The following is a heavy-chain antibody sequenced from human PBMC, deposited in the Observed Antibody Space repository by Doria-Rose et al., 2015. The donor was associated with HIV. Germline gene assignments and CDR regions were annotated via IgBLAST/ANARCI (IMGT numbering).Heavy chain of an antibody. V-gene: IGHV4-31*03. Sequence: CSVSGASVSSRGYYWNWIRQVPGKGLESLGYTYYTGTSDYSPSLKSRLNMAVDTSKDQFSLKLSFVTVADTAVYYCARMGSYRELDYWGQGALVIVSA. D-gene: IGHD3-3*01. CDR3: ARMGSYRELDY. CDR2: TYYTGTS. J-gene: IGHJ4*02. CDR1: GASVSSRGYY.